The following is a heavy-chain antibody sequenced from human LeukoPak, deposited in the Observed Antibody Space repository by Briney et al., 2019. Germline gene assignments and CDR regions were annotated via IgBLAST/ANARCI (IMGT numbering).Heavy chain of an antibody. D-gene: IGHD1-26*01. CDR3: ARMSGSYLDN. J-gene: IGHJ4*02. CDR1: GFTFSSYA. V-gene: IGHV3-30-3*01. Sequence: GGSLRLSCAASGFTFSSYAMHWVRQAPGKGLEWVAVISYDGSNKYYADSVKGRFTISRDNAKNSLYLQMNSLRAEDTAVYYCARMSGSYLDNWGQGTLVTVSS. CDR2: ISYDGSNK.